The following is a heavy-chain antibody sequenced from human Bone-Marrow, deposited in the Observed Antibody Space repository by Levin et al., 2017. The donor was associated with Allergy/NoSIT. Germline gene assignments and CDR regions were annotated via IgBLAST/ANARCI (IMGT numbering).Heavy chain of an antibody. CDR1: GGSFGGYF. D-gene: IGHD3-10*01. J-gene: IGHJ6*03. V-gene: IGHV4-34*01. CDR2: INHSGST. CDR3: VREYYYGSASYVTKPYMDV. Sequence: SETLSLTCAVSGGSFGGYFWTWIRQTPGKGLEWIGEINHSGSTTYNPSLKSRVTMSVYTSKKQFSLNLTSVTAADTAVYYCVREYYYGSASYVTKPYMDVWGKGTTVTVSS.